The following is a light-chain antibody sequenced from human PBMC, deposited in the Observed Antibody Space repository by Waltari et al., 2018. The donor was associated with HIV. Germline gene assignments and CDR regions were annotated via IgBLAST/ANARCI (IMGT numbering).Light chain of an antibody. CDR1: SSNIGSNY. J-gene: IGLJ1*01. CDR2: RNN. V-gene: IGLV1-47*01. Sequence: QSVLTQPPSASGTPGQRVTISCSGTSSNIGSNYVYCSQQPPGTAPKLLIYRNNQRPSGVPDRFSGSKSGTSASLAISGLRSEDEADYYCAVWGDSLNSYVFGTGTEVTVL. CDR3: AVWGDSLNSYV.